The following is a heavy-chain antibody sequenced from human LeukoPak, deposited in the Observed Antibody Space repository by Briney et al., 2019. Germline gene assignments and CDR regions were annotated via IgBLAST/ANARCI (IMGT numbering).Heavy chain of an antibody. CDR1: GGSISSYY. CDR2: IYYSGST. Sequence: SETLSLTCTVSGGSISSYYWTWIRQPPGKGLEWIGYIYYSGSTNYNPSLKSRVTISVDTSKNQFSLKLSSVTAADTAVYYCARVTYYVSGSYALDYWGQGTLVTVSS. CDR3: ARVTYYVSGSYALDY. D-gene: IGHD3-10*01. J-gene: IGHJ4*02. V-gene: IGHV4-59*01.